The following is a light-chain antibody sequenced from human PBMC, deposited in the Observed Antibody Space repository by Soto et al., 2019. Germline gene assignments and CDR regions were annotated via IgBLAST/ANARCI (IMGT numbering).Light chain of an antibody. J-gene: IGKJ1*01. CDR1: QSISYS. CDR3: QQYTGYSRT. Sequence: DIQLTQSPSTLSASVGDTVTITCRASQSISYSLSWYQQKPGKAPFLLISDASNLERGVPSRFSGSGSGTEFTLTISSMQPDDFATYYCQQYTGYSRTFGQGTKVDIK. CDR2: DAS. V-gene: IGKV1-5*01.